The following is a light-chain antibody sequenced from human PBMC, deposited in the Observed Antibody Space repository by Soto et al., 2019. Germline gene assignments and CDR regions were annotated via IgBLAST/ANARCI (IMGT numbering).Light chain of an antibody. J-gene: IGLJ2*01. V-gene: IGLV2-14*01. CDR1: SSDIGGYKY. CDR3: SSYTSSSTLERL. Sequence: QSALTQPASVSGSPGQSITISCTGTSSDIGGYKYVSGYQQHPGKAPKLMIFEVSNRPSGVSNRFSGSKSGNTASLTISGLQAEDEADYYCSSYTSSSTLERLFGGGTKVTVL. CDR2: EVS.